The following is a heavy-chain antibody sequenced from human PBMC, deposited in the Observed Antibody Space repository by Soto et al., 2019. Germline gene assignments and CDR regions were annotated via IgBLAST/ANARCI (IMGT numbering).Heavy chain of an antibody. V-gene: IGHV1-69*01. CDR3: ARGGKERFRGSGMDV. J-gene: IGHJ6*02. CDR1: GGTFSSYA. D-gene: IGHD1-1*01. CDR2: IISIFGTA. Sequence: QVQLVQSGAEVKKPGTSVKVSCKVSGGTFSSYAISWVRQAPGQGLEWMGEIISIFGTAMYARKFQGRVTIIADESASTAYMELSSLRSDDTAVYYCARGGKERFRGSGMDVWGQGTTVTVSS.